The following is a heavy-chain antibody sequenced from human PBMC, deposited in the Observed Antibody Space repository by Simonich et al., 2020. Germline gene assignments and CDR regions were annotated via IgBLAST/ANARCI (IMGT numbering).Heavy chain of an antibody. CDR3: ARDLRGSYYYYYYMDV. Sequence: QVQLVHSGAEVKKPGASLKVSCKASGYTFTGYYMHWVQQAPGQGLEGMGVCNPNRCGTNYAQKFKSRVTRTRETSISTAYMELSRLRSDDTAVYYCARDLRGSYYYYYYMDVWGKGTTVTVSS. V-gene: IGHV1-2*02. D-gene: IGHD1-26*01. CDR1: GYTFTGYY. J-gene: IGHJ6*03. CDR2: CNPNRCGT.